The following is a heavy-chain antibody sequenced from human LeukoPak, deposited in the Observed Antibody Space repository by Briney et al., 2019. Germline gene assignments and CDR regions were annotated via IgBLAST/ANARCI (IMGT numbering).Heavy chain of an antibody. J-gene: IGHJ5*01. V-gene: IGHV4-4*07. D-gene: IGHD2-2*01. Sequence: SETLSLTCTVSGASITSYHWSWIRQPAGKGLEWIGRMFYSGNTDYNPSLRSRLTMSIDTSKNQFSLKLSSVTAADTAVYFCARDQEHCSGTSCYPYWYDSWGQGTLVTVSS. CDR1: GASITSYH. CDR2: MFYSGNT. CDR3: ARDQEHCSGTSCYPYWYDS.